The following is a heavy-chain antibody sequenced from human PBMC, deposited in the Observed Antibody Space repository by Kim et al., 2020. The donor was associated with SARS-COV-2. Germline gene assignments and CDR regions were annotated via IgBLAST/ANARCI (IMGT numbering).Heavy chain of an antibody. CDR2: ISNNGGST. D-gene: IGHD5-12*01. Sequence: GGSLRLSCAPSGFTFSSYGMHWVRQAPGKGLEYVSGISNNGGSTYYVNSVKGRFTISRDNSKNTLYLQMGSLRAEDMAVYYCARPNGGYDYWGQGTLVTVSS. CDR1: GFTFSSYG. J-gene: IGHJ4*02. V-gene: IGHV3-64*01. CDR3: ARPNGGYDY.